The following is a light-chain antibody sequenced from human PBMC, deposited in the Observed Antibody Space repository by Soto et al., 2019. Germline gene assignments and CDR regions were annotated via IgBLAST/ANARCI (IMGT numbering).Light chain of an antibody. Sequence: DIQMTQSPSTLSASDTDRVTITCRASQSISSWLAWYQQKPGKAPNLLIYDASSLQAGVPSRFSGGGSGTEFTLTISSLQPDDFATYYCQQYNSYSRTFGQGTKVDI. CDR2: DAS. CDR3: QQYNSYSRT. CDR1: QSISSW. V-gene: IGKV1-5*01. J-gene: IGKJ1*01.